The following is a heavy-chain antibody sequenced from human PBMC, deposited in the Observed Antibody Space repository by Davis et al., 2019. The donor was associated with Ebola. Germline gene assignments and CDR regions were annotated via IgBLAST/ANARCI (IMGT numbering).Heavy chain of an antibody. J-gene: IGHJ5*02. V-gene: IGHV1-69*13. D-gene: IGHD2-15*01. CDR3: TSLQEGYRSGGGHYRGRWFDP. CDR1: GGTFSSYA. Sequence: SVKVSCKASGGTFSSYAISWVRQAPGQGLEWMGGIIPIFGTTNYAQKFQGRVTITADESTSTAYMELSSLRSEDTAVYYCTSLQEGYRSGGGHYRGRWFDPWGQGTLVTVSS. CDR2: IIPIFGTT.